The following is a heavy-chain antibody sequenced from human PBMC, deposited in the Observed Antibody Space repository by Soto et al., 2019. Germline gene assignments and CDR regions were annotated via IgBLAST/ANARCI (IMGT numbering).Heavy chain of an antibody. CDR3: ARQIVFSTNMFITSFDP. J-gene: IGHJ5*02. CDR1: GGSINSSDHF. V-gene: IGHV4-39*01. CDR2: VYYTETT. D-gene: IGHD3-10*02. Sequence: SETLSLTCSLSGGSINSSDHFWGWIRQTPGKGLEWIGSVYYTETTYYNPSLKSPVTISVETSRNTFSLKVNSVTAADTGIYYWARQIVFSTNMFITSFDPWGEGTLVTVSS.